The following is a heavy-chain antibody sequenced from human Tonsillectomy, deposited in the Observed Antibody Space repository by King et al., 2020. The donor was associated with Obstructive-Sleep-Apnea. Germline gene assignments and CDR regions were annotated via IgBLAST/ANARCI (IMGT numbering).Heavy chain of an antibody. J-gene: IGHJ3*02. CDR3: AKSRYYGSGSYYWDAFDI. CDR1: GFTFSSYG. V-gene: IGHV3-30*18. CDR2: ISYDGSNK. Sequence: VQLVESGGGVVQPGRSLRLSCAASGFTFSSYGMHWVRQAPGKGLEGVAVISYDGSNKYYADSVKGRFTISRDNSKNTLYLQMNRLRAEDTAGYYCAKSRYYGSGSYYWDAFDIWGQGTMVTVSS. D-gene: IGHD3-10*01.